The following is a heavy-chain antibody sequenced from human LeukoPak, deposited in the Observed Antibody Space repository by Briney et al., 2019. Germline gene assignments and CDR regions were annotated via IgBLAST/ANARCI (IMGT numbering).Heavy chain of an antibody. CDR1: AGSISNYY. CDR3: ARVGLGGWTLDY. V-gene: IGHV4-59*01. CDR2: IYYSGST. J-gene: IGHJ4*02. D-gene: IGHD6-19*01. Sequence: SETLFLTCTVSAGSISNYYWSWIRQPPGKGLEWIGYIYYSGSTNYNPSLKSRVTISVDTSKNQFSLKLSSVTAADTAVYYCARVGLGGWTLDYWGQGTLVTVSS.